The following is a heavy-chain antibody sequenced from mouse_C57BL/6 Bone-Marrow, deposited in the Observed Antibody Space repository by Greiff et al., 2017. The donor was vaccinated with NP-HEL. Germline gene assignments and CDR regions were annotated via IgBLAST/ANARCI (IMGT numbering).Heavy chain of an antibody. V-gene: IGHV1-54*01. Sequence: QVQLQQSGAELVRPGTSVKVSCKASGYAFTNYLIEWVKQRPGQGLEWIGVINPGSGGTNYNEKFQGKATLTADKSSSTAYMQLSSLTSEDSAVYFGARGGVTGSCYAMDYWGQGTSVTVSS. D-gene: IGHD4-1*01. J-gene: IGHJ4*01. CDR2: INPGSGGT. CDR3: ARGGVTGSCYAMDY. CDR1: GYAFTNYL.